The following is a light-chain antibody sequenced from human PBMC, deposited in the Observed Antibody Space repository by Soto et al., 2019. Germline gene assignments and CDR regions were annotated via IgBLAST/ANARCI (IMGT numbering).Light chain of an antibody. CDR1: SSDVGGYNY. V-gene: IGLV2-14*01. CDR3: NSYTSSSTFV. CDR2: EVS. J-gene: IGLJ1*01. Sequence: QSALTQPASVSGSPGQSITISCTGTSSDVGGYNYVSWFQQHPGKAPKLMMYEVSNRPSGVSNRFSGSRSGNTASLTISGLQSEDEAEYYCNSYTSSSTFVLGTGTKLTVL.